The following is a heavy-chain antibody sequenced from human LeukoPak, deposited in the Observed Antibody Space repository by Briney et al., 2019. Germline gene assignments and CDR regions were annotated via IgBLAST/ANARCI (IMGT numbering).Heavy chain of an antibody. CDR3: ARVGTATYYFDY. CDR2: IKLDGSEK. CDR1: GFTFSSYW. J-gene: IGHJ4*02. D-gene: IGHD7-27*01. Sequence: PGGSLRLSCAASGFTFSSYWMSWVRQAPGKGLEWVANIKLDGSEKNYVDSVKGRFTISRDNAKNSVYLQMNSLRAEDTAVYYCARVGTATYYFDYWGQGTLVTVSS. V-gene: IGHV3-7*01.